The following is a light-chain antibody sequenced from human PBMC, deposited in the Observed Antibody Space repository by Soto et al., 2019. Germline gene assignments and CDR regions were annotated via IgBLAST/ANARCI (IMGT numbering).Light chain of an antibody. CDR1: QSVSSSY. J-gene: IGKJ3*01. CDR2: GAS. V-gene: IGKV3-20*01. Sequence: EIVLTQSPGTLSLSPVERATLSCRASQSVSSSYLAWYQQKPGQAPRLLIYGASSRATGIPDRFSGSGSGTDFTLTISRLEPEDFAAYYCQQYGSSPFAFGPGTKVDIK. CDR3: QQYGSSPFA.